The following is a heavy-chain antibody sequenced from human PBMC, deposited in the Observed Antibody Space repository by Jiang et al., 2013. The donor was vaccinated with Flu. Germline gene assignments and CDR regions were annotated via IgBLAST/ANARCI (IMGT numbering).Heavy chain of an antibody. Sequence: SGAEVKKPGASVKVSCKASGYTFTGYYMRWVRQAPGQGLEWMGRINPNSGGTNYAQKFQGRVTMTRDTSISTAYMELSRLRSDDTVVYYCARGRPLLVRAYSSWYNWFDPWGQGTLVTVSS. CDR1: GYTFTGYY. J-gene: IGHJ5*02. CDR3: ARGRPLLVRAYSSWYNWFDP. V-gene: IGHV1-2*05. CDR2: INPNSGGT. D-gene: IGHD6-13*01.